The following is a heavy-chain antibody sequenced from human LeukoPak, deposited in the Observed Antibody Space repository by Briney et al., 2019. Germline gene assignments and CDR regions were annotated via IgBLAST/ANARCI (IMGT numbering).Heavy chain of an antibody. V-gene: IGHV4-38-2*02. D-gene: IGHD6-13*01. Sequence: PSETLSLTCTVSGYSINSGYYWGWIRQPPGKGLEWIGSIYHSGNTYYNSSLKSRVTISIDTSKNQFSLKLSSVTAADTAVYYCARHIATAGRSFDYWGQGTLVTVSS. CDR1: GYSINSGYY. J-gene: IGHJ4*02. CDR2: IYHSGNT. CDR3: ARHIATAGRSFDY.